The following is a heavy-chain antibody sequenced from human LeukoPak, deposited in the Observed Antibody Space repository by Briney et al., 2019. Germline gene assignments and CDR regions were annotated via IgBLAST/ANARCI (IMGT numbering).Heavy chain of an antibody. CDR3: ARGIVGASKRVAAFDI. V-gene: IGHV4-39*07. J-gene: IGHJ3*02. Sequence: SETLSLTCTVSGGSISSSSYYWGWIRQPPGKGLEWIGSIYYSGSTYYNLSLKSRVTISVDTSKNQFYLKLSSVTAADTAVYYCARGIVGASKRVAAFDIWGQGTMVTVSS. CDR2: IYYSGST. CDR1: GGSISSSSYY. D-gene: IGHD1-26*01.